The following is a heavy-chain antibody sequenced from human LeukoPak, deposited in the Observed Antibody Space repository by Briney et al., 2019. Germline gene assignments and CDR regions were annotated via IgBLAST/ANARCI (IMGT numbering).Heavy chain of an antibody. D-gene: IGHD3-22*01. V-gene: IGHV1-69*13. CDR3: ASQYYYDSSGYYGYFDY. CDR1: GGTFSSYA. Sequence: ASVKVSCKASGGTFSSYAISWVRQAPGQGLEWMGGIIPIFGTANYAQKFQGRVTITADGSTSTAYMELSSLRSEDTAVYYCASQYYYDSSGYYGYFDYWGQGTLVTVSS. CDR2: IIPIFGTA. J-gene: IGHJ4*02.